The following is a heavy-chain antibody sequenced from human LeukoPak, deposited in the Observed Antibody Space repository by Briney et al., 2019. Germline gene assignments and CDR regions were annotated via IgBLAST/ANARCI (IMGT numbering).Heavy chain of an antibody. Sequence: SETLSLTCAVYGGSFSGYYWSWIRQPPGKGLEWIGEINHSGSTNYNPSPKSRVTISVDTSKNQFSLKLSSVTAADTAVYYCARDRLSWNEHDAFDIWGQGTMVTVSS. J-gene: IGHJ3*02. CDR2: INHSGST. V-gene: IGHV4-34*09. CDR1: GGSFSGYY. D-gene: IGHD1-1*01. CDR3: ARDRLSWNEHDAFDI.